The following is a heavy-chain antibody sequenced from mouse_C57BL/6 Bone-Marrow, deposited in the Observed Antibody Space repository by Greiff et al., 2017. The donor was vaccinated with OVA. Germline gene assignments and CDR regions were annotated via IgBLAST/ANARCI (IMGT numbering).Heavy chain of an antibody. CDR3: ARVNYYGSSSWYFDV. V-gene: IGHV1-81*01. CDR1: GYTFTSYG. J-gene: IGHJ1*03. D-gene: IGHD1-1*01. Sequence: QVQLQQSGAELARPGASVKLSCKASGYTFTSYGISWVKQRTGQGLEWIGEIYPRSGNTYYNEKFKGKATLTADKSSSTAYMELRSLTSEDSAVYFFARVNYYGSSSWYFDVWGTGTTVTVSS. CDR2: IYPRSGNT.